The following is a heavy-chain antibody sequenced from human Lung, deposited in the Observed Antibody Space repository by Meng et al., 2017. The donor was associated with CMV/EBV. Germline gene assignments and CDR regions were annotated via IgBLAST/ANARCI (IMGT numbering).Heavy chain of an antibody. CDR3: ARVPYGDYPY. CDR2: ISISSGYK. J-gene: IGHJ4*02. D-gene: IGHD4-17*01. V-gene: IGHV3-21*01. Sequence: SCAASGFIFSSYSMNWVRQAPGKGLEWVSSISISSGYKNYADSVKGRFTISRDNAKNSLYLQMNSLRAEDTAVYYCARVPYGDYPYWGQGTLVTVSS. CDR1: GFIFSSYS.